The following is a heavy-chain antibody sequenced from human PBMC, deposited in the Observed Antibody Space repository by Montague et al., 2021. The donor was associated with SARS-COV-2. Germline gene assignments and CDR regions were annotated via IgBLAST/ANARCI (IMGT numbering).Heavy chain of an antibody. J-gene: IGHJ4*02. V-gene: IGHV4-4*02. CDR3: ASRGAGWFGSDPERIHY. CDR2: IYHSGST. D-gene: IGHD3-10*01. Sequence: SETLSLTCAVSGASISSSNWWSWVRQPPGKGLDWIGEIYHSGSTNYNPSLKSRVTISVDKSKNQFSLKLSSVTAADTAVYYCASRGAGWFGSDPERIHYWGQGTLVTVSS. CDR1: GASISSSNW.